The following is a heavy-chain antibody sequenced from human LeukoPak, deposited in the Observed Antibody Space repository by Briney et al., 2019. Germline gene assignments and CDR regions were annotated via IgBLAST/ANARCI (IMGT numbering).Heavy chain of an antibody. CDR1: GFTFSSYA. D-gene: IGHD6-13*01. CDR3: AKDSEQQLDPDGLYYYGMDV. V-gene: IGHV3-23*01. CDR2: ISGSGGST. J-gene: IGHJ6*02. Sequence: PGGSLRLSCAASGFTFSSYAMSWVRQAPGKGLEWVSAISGSGGSTYYADSVKGRFTISRDNSKNTLYLQMNSLRAEDTAVYYCAKDSEQQLDPDGLYYYGMDVWGQGTTVTVSS.